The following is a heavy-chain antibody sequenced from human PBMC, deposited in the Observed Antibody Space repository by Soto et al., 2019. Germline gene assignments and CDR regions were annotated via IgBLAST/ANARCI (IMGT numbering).Heavy chain of an antibody. CDR2: IIPIFGTA. Sequence: QVQLVQSGAEVKKPGSSVKVSGKASGGTFSSYAISWVRQAPGQGLEWMGGIIPIFGTANYAQKLQGRVTITADESTSTAYMELSSLRSEETAVYYCARDDGSVWYRYWGQGTLVTVSS. V-gene: IGHV1-69*01. CDR1: GGTFSSYA. CDR3: ARDDGSVWYRY. D-gene: IGHD6-19*01. J-gene: IGHJ4*02.